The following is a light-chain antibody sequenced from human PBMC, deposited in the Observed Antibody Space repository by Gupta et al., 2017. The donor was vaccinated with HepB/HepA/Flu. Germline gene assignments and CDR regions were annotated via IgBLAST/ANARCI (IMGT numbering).Light chain of an antibody. CDR1: QSLRYSLKSKNY. CDR2: WAA. CDR3: QHENSTPWT. J-gene: IGKJ1*01. V-gene: IGKV4-1*01. Sequence: DIVITQSPDSLTVPLGERATINCKSSQSLRYSLKSKNYLAWYQQKSGQPPKMLIYWAATREAGVPDRFSGRGSETXFTLTIXSLQAEDVAAYYCQHENSTPWTFGXGTKVEIK.